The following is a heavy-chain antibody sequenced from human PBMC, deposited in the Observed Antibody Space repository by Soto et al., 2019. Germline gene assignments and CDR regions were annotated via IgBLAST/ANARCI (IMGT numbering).Heavy chain of an antibody. V-gene: IGHV3-30*18. Sequence: QVQLVESGGGMVQPGRSLRLSCAASGFTFSSYGMHWVRQAPGKGLEWVAVISYDGSNKYYADSVKGRFTISRDNSKNTLYLQMNSLRAEDTAVYYCAKEVPVAATYHSIYYGMDVWGQGTTVTVSS. CDR2: ISYDGSNK. J-gene: IGHJ6*02. CDR1: GFTFSSYG. D-gene: IGHD2-15*01. CDR3: AKEVPVAATYHSIYYGMDV.